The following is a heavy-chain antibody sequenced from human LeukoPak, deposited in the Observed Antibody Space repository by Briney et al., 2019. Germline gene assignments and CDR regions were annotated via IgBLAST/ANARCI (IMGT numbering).Heavy chain of an antibody. CDR2: IYSDGST. Sequence: GGSLRLSCAASGFIVSGDFMSWVRQAPGKGLEWVSVIYSDGSTYYADSVKGRFTISRDNSKNTLDLQMTGLRAEDTAVYYCARAWDYGDRGEIEHWGQGTLVTVSS. J-gene: IGHJ1*01. CDR3: ARAWDYGDRGEIEH. V-gene: IGHV3-53*01. CDR1: GFIVSGDF. D-gene: IGHD4-17*01.